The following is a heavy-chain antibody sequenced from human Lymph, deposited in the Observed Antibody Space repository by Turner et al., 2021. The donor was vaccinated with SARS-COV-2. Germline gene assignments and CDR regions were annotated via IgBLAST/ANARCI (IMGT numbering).Heavy chain of an antibody. D-gene: IGHD1-26*01. CDR1: GFTFDDYA. J-gene: IGHJ4*02. Sequence: EMQLLASWGGLVQPVRSLRLSCAASGFTFDDYAMHWVRQAPGEGLECVSGINWTSGSIAYEESVKGRFTISRDNAKNSLYLQMNSLRAEDTALYYCAKDLAGSYYSCFDYWGQGTLVTVSS. V-gene: IGHV3-9*01. CDR2: INWTSGSI. CDR3: AKDLAGSYYSCFDY.